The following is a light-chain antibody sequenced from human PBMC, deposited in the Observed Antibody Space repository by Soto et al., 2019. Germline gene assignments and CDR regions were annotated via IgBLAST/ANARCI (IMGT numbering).Light chain of an antibody. V-gene: IGLV1-40*01. J-gene: IGLJ2*01. CDR3: QSYDSSLSGHVV. CDR2: GNS. CDR1: SSNIGAGYD. Sequence: QSVLTQPPSVSGAPGQRVTISCTGSSSNIGAGYDVHWYQHLPGTVPKLLISGNSNRPSGVPDRFSGSKSGTSASLAITGLQAEDEADHYCQSYDSSLSGHVVFGGGTKLTVL.